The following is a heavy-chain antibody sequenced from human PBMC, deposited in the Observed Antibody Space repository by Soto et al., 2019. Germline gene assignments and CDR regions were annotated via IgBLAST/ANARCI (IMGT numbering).Heavy chain of an antibody. CDR1: GFSLNTGGMC. D-gene: IGHD5-12*01. CDR3: VRTQGGYTAHYGMDG. Sequence: SGPTLVNPSQTLTLTCTFSGFSLNTGGMCLSWVRQPTGKALEWLAVVRWDDEKHFSTSLRNRISVSKDASGDRVVLTMANMDPADSGTYYCVRTQGGYTAHYGMDGWGPGTTVTVSS. J-gene: IGHJ6*02. V-gene: IGHV2-70*19. CDR2: VRWDDEK.